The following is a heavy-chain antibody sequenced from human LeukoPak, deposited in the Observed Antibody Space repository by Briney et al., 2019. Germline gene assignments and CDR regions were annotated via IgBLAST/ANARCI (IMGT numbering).Heavy chain of an antibody. V-gene: IGHV4-59*01. Sequence: PSETLSLTCTVSGGSISSYYWSWIRQPPGKGLEWIGYIYYSGSTNYNPSLKSRVTISVDTSKNQFSLKLSSVTAADTAVYYCARQGYSGGWSYYYMDVWGKGTTVTVSS. CDR2: IYYSGST. J-gene: IGHJ6*03. CDR3: ARQGYSGGWSYYYMDV. CDR1: GGSISSYY. D-gene: IGHD6-19*01.